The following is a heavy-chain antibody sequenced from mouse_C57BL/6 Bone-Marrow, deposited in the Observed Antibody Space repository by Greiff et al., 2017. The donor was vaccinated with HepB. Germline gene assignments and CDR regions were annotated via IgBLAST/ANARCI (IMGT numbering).Heavy chain of an antibody. D-gene: IGHD1-1*01. J-gene: IGHJ2*01. CDR1: GYTFTSYW. CDR2: IHPNSGST. Sequence: QVQLQQPGAELVKPGASVKLSCKASGYTFTSYWMHWVKQRPGQGLEWIGMIHPNSGSTNYNEKFKSKATLTVDNSSSTAYMQLSSLTSEDSAVYYCARWYYGSSGHWGQGTTLTVSS. V-gene: IGHV1-64*01. CDR3: ARWYYGSSGH.